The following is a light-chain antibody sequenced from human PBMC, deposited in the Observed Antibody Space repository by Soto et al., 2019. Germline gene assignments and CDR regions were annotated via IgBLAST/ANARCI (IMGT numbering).Light chain of an antibody. CDR2: GAS. J-gene: IGKJ1*01. Sequence: ENVLKQSPGTLSLSTGKRATLSCRASQTISSAYLSWYQQRPGQAPRLLIYGASTRATGIPGRFTGSGSGTDFTLTISSVEPEDSAVYDCQQYGSSPSTFGQGTKVEI. CDR1: QTISSAY. CDR3: QQYGSSPST. V-gene: IGKV3-20*01.